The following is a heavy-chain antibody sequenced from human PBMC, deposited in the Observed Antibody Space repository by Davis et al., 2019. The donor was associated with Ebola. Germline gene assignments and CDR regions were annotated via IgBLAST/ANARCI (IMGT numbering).Heavy chain of an antibody. CDR2: ISSDGSNK. CDR3: AKDREFVAALD. J-gene: IGHJ4*02. V-gene: IGHV3-30*18. D-gene: IGHD3-10*01. CDR1: GFTFSSYG. Sequence: PGGSLRLSCAASGFTFSSYGMHWVRQAPGKGLEWVAVISSDGSNKYYADSVKGRFTISRDNSKSTLYLQMNSLRAEDTAVYYCAKDREFVAALDWGQGTLVTVSS.